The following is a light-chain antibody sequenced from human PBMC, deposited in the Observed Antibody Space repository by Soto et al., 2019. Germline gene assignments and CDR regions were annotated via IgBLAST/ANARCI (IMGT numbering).Light chain of an antibody. V-gene: IGKV1-12*01. J-gene: IGKJ5*01. CDR1: QGISSW. Sequence: DIQMTQSPSSVSASVGDRVTVTCRASQGISSWLAWYQKKPGKAPKLLIYAASSLQSGVQSRFSGSGSGTDFTLTIRSLQPEDCAIYFCKQANSFPITFGQGTRLEIK. CDR2: AAS. CDR3: KQANSFPIT.